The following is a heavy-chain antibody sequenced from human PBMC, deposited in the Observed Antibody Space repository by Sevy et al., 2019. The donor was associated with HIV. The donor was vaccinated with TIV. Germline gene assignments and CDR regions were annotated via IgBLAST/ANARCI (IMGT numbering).Heavy chain of an antibody. J-gene: IGHJ4*02. CDR2: ISSSGGTI. D-gene: IGHD3-3*01. V-gene: IGHV3-11*01. Sequence: GGSLRLSCAASGFTFSDYYMSWIRQAPGKGLEWVSYISSSGGTIYYADSVKGRFTISRDNAKNSLYLQMNSLRAEDTAVYYCAREDDFWSGYPNYWGQGTLVTVSS. CDR3: AREDDFWSGYPNY. CDR1: GFTFSDYY.